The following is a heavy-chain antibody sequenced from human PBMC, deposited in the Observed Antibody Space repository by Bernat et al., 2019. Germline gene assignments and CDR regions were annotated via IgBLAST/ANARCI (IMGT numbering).Heavy chain of an antibody. J-gene: IGHJ4*02. CDR1: GGTFSSYA. CDR2: IIPIFGTA. D-gene: IGHD2-2*01. CDR3: ARTIVVVPAARPYSFDG. V-gene: IGHV1-69*01. Sequence: QVQLVQSGAEVKKPGSSVKVSCKASGGTFSSYAISWVRQAPGQGLEWMGGIIPIFGTANYAQKFQGRVTITADESTSTAYMELSSLRSEDTAVYYCARTIVVVPAARPYSFDGWGQGTLVTVSS.